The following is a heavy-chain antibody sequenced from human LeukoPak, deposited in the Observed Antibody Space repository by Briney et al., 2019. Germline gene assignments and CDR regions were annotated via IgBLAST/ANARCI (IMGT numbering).Heavy chain of an antibody. V-gene: IGHV3-7*01. CDR3: AREAITMVRGVIIAPNYYGMDV. CDR1: GFTFSSYW. J-gene: IGHJ6*02. Sequence: GGSLRLSCAASGFTFSSYWMSWVRQAPGKGLEWVANIKQDGSEKYYVDSVKGRFTISRDNAKNSLYLQMNSLRAEDTAVYYCAREAITMVRGVIIAPNYYGMDVWGQGTTVTVSS. D-gene: IGHD3-10*01. CDR2: IKQDGSEK.